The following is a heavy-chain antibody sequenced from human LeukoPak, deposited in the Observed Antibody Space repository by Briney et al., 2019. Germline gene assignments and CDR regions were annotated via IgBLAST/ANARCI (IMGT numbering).Heavy chain of an antibody. D-gene: IGHD1-26*01. CDR2: INSDGSST. V-gene: IGHV3-74*01. J-gene: IGHJ4*02. CDR3: ARSWVGATDVDY. CDR1: GFTVSSNY. Sequence: GGSLRLSCAASGFTVSSNYMSWVRQAPGKGLEWVSRINSDGSSTSYADSVKGRFTISRDNAKNTLYLQMNSLRAEDTAVYYCARSWVGATDVDYWGQGTLVTVSS.